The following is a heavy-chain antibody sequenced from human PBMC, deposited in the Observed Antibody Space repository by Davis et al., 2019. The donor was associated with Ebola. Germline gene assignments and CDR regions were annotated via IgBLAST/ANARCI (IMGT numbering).Heavy chain of an antibody. D-gene: IGHD7-27*01. J-gene: IGHJ4*02. CDR3: ARLPSGVFYFDY. Sequence: ASVKVSCKASGYTFNAYYMHWVRQAPGQGLEWMGWINPNSGGTNYAQKFQGWVTMTRDTSISTAYMELSRLRSDDTAVYFCARLPSGVFYFDYWGQGTLVTVSS. V-gene: IGHV1-2*04. CDR2: INPNSGGT. CDR1: GYTFNAYY.